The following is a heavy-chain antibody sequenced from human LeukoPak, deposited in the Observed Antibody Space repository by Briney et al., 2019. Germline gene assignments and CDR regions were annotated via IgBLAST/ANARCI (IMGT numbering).Heavy chain of an antibody. D-gene: IGHD1-26*01. CDR3: ARDNSVGDTAWWFDP. J-gene: IGHJ5*02. CDR1: GYTFTSYY. V-gene: IGHV1-46*01. CDR2: INPSGSST. Sequence: ASVKVSCKASGYTFTSYYMHWVRQAPGQGLEWMGLINPSGSSTSYAQEFQGRLSLTRDMSTSTDYMELSSLRSEDTAVYYCARDNSVGDTAWWFDPWGQGTLVTVSS.